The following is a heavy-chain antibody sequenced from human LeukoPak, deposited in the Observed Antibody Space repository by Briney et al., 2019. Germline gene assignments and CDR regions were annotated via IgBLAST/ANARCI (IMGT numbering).Heavy chain of an antibody. CDR2: IQYDGSAK. CDR1: GFTFSNYA. Sequence: GGSLRLSCAASGFTFSNYAMHWVRQAPGKGLEWVAVIQYDGSAKYYADSVKGRFIISRDYSKNTVYLQMNSLRAEDTAVYYCATLDATVAGSLGAFDIWGQGTMVTVSS. V-gene: IGHV3-30*02. D-gene: IGHD3-10*01. J-gene: IGHJ3*02. CDR3: ATLDATVAGSLGAFDI.